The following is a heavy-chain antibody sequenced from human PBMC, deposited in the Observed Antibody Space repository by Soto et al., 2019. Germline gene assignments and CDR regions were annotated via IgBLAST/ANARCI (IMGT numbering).Heavy chain of an antibody. Sequence: QVQLVQSGAEVKKPGASLKVSCKASGYSFTSYDMNWVRQVPGQGPEWMGWMNPNSANTGYAQKFQGRITMRRDMSTSTAYMALSSLTSEDTAVYYCARGGFLHPHMDVWGRGTTLTVSS. V-gene: IGHV1-8*01. J-gene: IGHJ6*03. CDR3: ARGGFLHPHMDV. CDR1: GYSFTSYD. CDR2: MNPNSANT.